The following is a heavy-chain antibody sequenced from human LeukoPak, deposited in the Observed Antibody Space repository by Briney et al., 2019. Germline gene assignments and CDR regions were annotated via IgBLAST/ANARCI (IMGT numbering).Heavy chain of an antibody. V-gene: IGHV5-51*01. CDR1: GYTFTSNC. J-gene: IGHJ4*02. CDR3: ARQGPSDY. Sequence: GESLKISCKASGYTFTSNCIGWVRQLPGKGLERMGIIYPADSDTRYSPSFQGQVTISADKSISTAYLQWSSLKASDTAIYYCARQGPSDYWGQGTLVTVSS. CDR2: IYPADSDT.